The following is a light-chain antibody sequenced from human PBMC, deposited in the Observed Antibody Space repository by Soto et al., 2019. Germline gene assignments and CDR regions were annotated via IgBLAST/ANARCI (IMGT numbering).Light chain of an antibody. CDR1: SSDIGAYKY. V-gene: IGLV2-14*01. J-gene: IGLJ1*01. Sequence: QSALTQPASVSGSPGQSVTISCTGTSSDIGAYKYVSWYQQHPGKAPKLMIYEVSTRPSGVSSRFSGSKSGNTASLTISGLQAEDEADYYCSSYSSSSTVFGTGTKVTVL. CDR2: EVS. CDR3: SSYSSSSTV.